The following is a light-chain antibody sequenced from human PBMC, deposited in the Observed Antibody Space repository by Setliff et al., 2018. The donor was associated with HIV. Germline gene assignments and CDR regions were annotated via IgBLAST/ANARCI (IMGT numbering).Light chain of an antibody. J-gene: IGLJ1*01. V-gene: IGLV2-23*02. CDR1: SNNLGNYDL. CDR3: CSFATNNTKV. CDR2: EVN. Sequence: VLTQPASVSGAPGQSLTISCTGTSNNLGNYDLVSWYQQHPVEAPKLIIYEVNKRPSGVSSRFSGSKSGNTAALTISGLQADDEADYYCCSFATNNTKVFGSGTKVTVL.